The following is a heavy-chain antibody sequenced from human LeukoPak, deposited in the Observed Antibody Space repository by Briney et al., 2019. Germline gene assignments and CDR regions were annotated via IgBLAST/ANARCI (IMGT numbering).Heavy chain of an antibody. J-gene: IGHJ4*02. D-gene: IGHD6-19*01. CDR2: INWNGGST. Sequence: GGSLRLSCAASGFTFDDYGMSWVRQAPGKGLEWVSGINWNGGSTGYADSVKGRFTISRDNSKSTLYLQMNSLRAEDTAVYYCAKLGSGWRYFDYWGQGTLVTVSS. V-gene: IGHV3-20*04. CDR3: AKLGSGWRYFDY. CDR1: GFTFDDYG.